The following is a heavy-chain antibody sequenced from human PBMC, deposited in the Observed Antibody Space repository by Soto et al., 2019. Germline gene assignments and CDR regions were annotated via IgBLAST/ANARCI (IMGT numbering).Heavy chain of an antibody. CDR1: GFTFSSYS. CDR2: ISSSSSTI. CDR3: ARDPGDYGEYGMDV. Sequence: GGSLRLSCAASGFTFSSYSMNWVRQTPGKGLEWVSYISSSSSTIYYADSVKGRFTISRDNAKNSLYLQMNSLRDEDTAVYYCARDPGDYGEYGMDVWGQGTTVTVSS. D-gene: IGHD4-17*01. J-gene: IGHJ6*02. V-gene: IGHV3-48*02.